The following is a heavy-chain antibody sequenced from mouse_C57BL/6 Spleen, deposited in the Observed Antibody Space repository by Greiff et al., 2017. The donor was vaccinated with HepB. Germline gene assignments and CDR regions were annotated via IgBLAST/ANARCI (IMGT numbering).Heavy chain of an antibody. V-gene: IGHV1-42*01. Sequence: VQLQQSGPELVKPGASVKISCKASGYSFTGYYMNWVKQSPEKSLEWIGEINPSTGGTTYNQKFKAKATLTVDKSSSTAYMQLKSLTSEDSAVYYCAKGIYYGSRDYFDDWGQGTTLTVSS. J-gene: IGHJ2*01. CDR1: GYSFTGYY. CDR3: AKGIYYGSRDYFDD. D-gene: IGHD1-1*01. CDR2: INPSTGGT.